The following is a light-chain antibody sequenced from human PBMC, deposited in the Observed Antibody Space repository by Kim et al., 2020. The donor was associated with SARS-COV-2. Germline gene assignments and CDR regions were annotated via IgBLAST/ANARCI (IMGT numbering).Light chain of an antibody. Sequence: QSVLTQPPSVSGAPGQSITISCTGSSSNIGAGYDVHWYQHLPGTAPKLLIYGSSDRPSGVPDRFSGSRSGSSASLAITGLQAEDESDYYCQSYDSSLSGYLFGTGTKVTVL. CDR1: SSNIGAGYD. V-gene: IGLV1-40*01. J-gene: IGLJ1*01. CDR2: GSS. CDR3: QSYDSSLSGYL.